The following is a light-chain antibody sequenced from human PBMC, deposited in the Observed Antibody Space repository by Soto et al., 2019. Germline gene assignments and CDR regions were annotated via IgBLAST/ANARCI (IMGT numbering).Light chain of an antibody. CDR1: KLGDKY. CDR3: QAWDSSTAMDVV. J-gene: IGLJ2*01. V-gene: IGLV3-1*01. CDR2: QDN. Sequence: SYELTQPPSVSVSPGQTASITCSGNKLGDKYACWYQQKPGQSPVLVIYQDNKRPSGIPERFSGSNSGNTATLTISGTQAMDEADYYCQAWDSSTAMDVVFGAGTKLTVL.